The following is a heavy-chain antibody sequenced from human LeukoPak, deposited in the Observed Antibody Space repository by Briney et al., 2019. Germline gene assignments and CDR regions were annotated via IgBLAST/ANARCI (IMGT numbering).Heavy chain of an antibody. CDR2: ISYDGSNK. V-gene: IGHV3-30-3*01. D-gene: IGHD3-22*01. Sequence: GGSLRLSCAASGFTFSSYALHWVRQAPGKGLEWVALISYDGSNKYFADSVRGRFTISRDNSKHTLYLQMNSLRVEDTAVYYCARDIGVGSSGYYGYFDYWGQGTLVTVSS. CDR1: GFTFSSYA. CDR3: ARDIGVGSSGYYGYFDY. J-gene: IGHJ4*02.